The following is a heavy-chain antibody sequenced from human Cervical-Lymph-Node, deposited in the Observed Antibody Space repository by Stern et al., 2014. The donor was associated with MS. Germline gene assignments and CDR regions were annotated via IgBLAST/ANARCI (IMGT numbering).Heavy chain of an antibody. CDR3: ARDVLWTRGYAFDI. CDR1: GYTFSSPG. CDR2: ISAYNGNT. Sequence: VKLVESGAEVKKPAASVTVSCKASGYTFSSPGISWVRQAPGQGHAWLGWISAYNGNTNYEQKLQGRVTMTTDTTTSTAYMELRSLSSDDTAVYYSARDVLWTRGYAFDIWGQGTMVTVSS. J-gene: IGHJ3*02. D-gene: IGHD2-2*01. V-gene: IGHV1-18*01.